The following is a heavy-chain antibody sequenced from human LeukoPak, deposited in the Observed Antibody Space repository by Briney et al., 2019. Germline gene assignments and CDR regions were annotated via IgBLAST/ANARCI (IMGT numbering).Heavy chain of an antibody. D-gene: IGHD3-10*02. V-gene: IGHV3-23*01. CDR1: GITFSSYA. CDR2: IVGRGGIT. J-gene: IGHJ6*04. CDR3: AELGITMIGGV. Sequence: GGSLRLSCAASGITFSSYAMSWVRQAPGKGLEWVSTIVGRGGITYYADSVKGRFTISRDNAKNSLYLQMNSLRAEDTAVYYCAELGITMIGGVWGKGTTVTISS.